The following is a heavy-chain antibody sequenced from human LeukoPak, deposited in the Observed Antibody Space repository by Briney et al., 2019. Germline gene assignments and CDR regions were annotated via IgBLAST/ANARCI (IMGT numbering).Heavy chain of an antibody. J-gene: IGHJ4*02. Sequence: PSETLSLTCAVYGGSFSGYYWSWIRQPPGKGLEWIGEINHSGSTNYNPSLKSRVTISVDTSKNQFSLKLSSVTAADTAVYYCAGYGSATFYTNYSGQGTLVTVSS. V-gene: IGHV4-34*01. CDR2: INHSGST. CDR1: GGSFSGYY. CDR3: AGYGSATFYTNY. D-gene: IGHD3-10*01.